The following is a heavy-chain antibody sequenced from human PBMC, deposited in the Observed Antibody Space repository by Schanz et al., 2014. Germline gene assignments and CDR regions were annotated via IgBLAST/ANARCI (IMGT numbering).Heavy chain of an antibody. Sequence: EVQLLESGGGLIQPGGSLRLSCAASGFTFSSYAMSWVRQAPGKGLEWVSAISGGGGTTYYTDSVKGRFTISRDNSKSTLYLQMNSLRAEDTALYYCARDRRNADLDYWGQGTLVTVSS. D-gene: IGHD1-1*01. CDR3: ARDRRNADLDY. CDR2: ISGGGGTT. J-gene: IGHJ4*02. CDR1: GFTFSSYA. V-gene: IGHV3-23*01.